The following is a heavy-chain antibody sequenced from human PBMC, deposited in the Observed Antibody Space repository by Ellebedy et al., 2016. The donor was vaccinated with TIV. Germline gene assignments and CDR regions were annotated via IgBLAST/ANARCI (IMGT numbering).Heavy chain of an antibody. CDR2: INTGSDNT. CDR1: GYTFTSFG. V-gene: IGHV1-18*01. Sequence: ASVKVSXXASGYTFTSFGIIWMRQAPGQGLEWMGWINTGSDNTNYAQKFQGRVTMTTDTSTTTAYMELGSLTSDDTAMYYCARDIEWRVDYWGQGTLVTVSS. J-gene: IGHJ4*02. CDR3: ARDIEWRVDY. D-gene: IGHD2-8*01.